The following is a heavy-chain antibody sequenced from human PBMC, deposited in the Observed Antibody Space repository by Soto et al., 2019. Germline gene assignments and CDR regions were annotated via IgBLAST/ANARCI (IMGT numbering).Heavy chain of an antibody. D-gene: IGHD3-10*01. CDR3: VKDDGGSPSTPPL. CDR2: ISGSGDRT. Sequence: EVQLLESGGGLVQPGGSLRLSCAASGITISNYPMSWVRQAPGKGLEWDSGISGSGDRTYYADSAKGRFTISKDIPKKSLSLQVDSLGVADTAVYFCVKDDGGSPSTPPLWGQGTLVTVSS. CDR1: GITISNYP. V-gene: IGHV3-23*01. J-gene: IGHJ4*02.